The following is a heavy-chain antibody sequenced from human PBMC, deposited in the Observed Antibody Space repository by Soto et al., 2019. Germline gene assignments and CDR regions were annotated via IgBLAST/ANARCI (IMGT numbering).Heavy chain of an antibody. V-gene: IGHV4-4*02. CDR3: ARLVYDTRLNYMYFDF. D-gene: IGHD3-10*01. CDR1: GVSLTSGNW. Sequence: SETLSLTCAVSGVSLTSGNWWTWVRQSPQRGLEYIGEIFHDGTADYYPSFERRVAMSVDTSRNQFSLKLTSVTAADTAVYFCARLVYDTRLNYMYFDFWGPGTLVTVSS. CDR2: IFHDGTA. J-gene: IGHJ4*02.